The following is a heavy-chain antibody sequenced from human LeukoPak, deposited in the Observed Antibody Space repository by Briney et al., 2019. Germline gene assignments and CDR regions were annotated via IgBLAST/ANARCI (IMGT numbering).Heavy chain of an antibody. CDR1: GYRFTTYW. CDR3: ARQITDQSSGYDSIDY. CDR2: IYPGDSDT. J-gene: IGHJ4*02. V-gene: IGHV5-51*01. D-gene: IGHD5-12*01. Sequence: GESLKISCKASGYRFTTYWIGWVRQMPGKGLEWMGIIYPGDSDTRYSPSFEGQVTISADKSITTVYLQWSSLKASDTAMYYCARQITDQSSGYDSIDYWGQGTLVTVSS.